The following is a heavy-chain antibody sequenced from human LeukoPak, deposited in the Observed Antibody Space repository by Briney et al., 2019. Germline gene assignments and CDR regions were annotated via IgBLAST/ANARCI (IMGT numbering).Heavy chain of an antibody. V-gene: IGHV3-30-3*01. CDR2: ISYDGSNK. CDR1: GFTFSSYA. Sequence: GGSLRLSCAASGFTFSSYAMHWVRQAPGKGLEWVAVISYDGSNKYYADSVKGRFTISRDNSKNTVYLQVNSLRGEDTAVYYCARGNSINYYYYGMDVWGQGTTVTVSS. J-gene: IGHJ6*02. CDR3: ARGNSINYYYYGMDV. D-gene: IGHD3-10*01.